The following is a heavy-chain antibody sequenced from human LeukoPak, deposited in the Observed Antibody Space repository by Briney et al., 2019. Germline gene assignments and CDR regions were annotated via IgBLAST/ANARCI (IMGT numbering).Heavy chain of an antibody. CDR3: ARLRDGYNLDFYFDY. J-gene: IGHJ4*02. CDR1: GGSFSGYY. Sequence: SETLSLTCAVYGGSFSGYYWSWIRQPPGKGLEWIGEINHSGSTNYNPSLKSRVTISVDTSKNQFSLKLSSVTAADTAVYYCARLRDGYNLDFYFDYWGQGTLVTVSS. D-gene: IGHD5-24*01. V-gene: IGHV4-34*01. CDR2: INHSGST.